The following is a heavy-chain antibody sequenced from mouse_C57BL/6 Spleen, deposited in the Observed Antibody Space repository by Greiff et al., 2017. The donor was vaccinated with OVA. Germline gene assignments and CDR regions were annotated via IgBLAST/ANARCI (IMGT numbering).Heavy chain of an antibody. CDR2: ISSGGDYI. J-gene: IGHJ4*01. Sequence: DVKLVESGAGLVKPGGSLKLSCAASGFTFSSYAMSWVRQTPEKRLEWVAYISSGGDYIYYADTVKGRFTISRDNARNTLYLQMSSLKSEDTAMYYCTREGDAMDYWGQGTSVTVSS. V-gene: IGHV5-9-1*02. CDR1: GFTFSSYA. CDR3: TREGDAMDY.